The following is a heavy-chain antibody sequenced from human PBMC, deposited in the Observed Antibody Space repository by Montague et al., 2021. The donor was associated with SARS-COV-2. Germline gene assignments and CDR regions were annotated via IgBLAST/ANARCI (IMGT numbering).Heavy chain of an antibody. V-gene: IGHV3-23*03. Sequence: SLSLPCAASGFTFNNYAMTWVRQAPGKGLEWVSIIYSDGSSTYYSDSVKGRFTISRDNSKNTLYLQMNSLRAEDTAVYSCTKGGRNFYELDGFDSWGQGTPVTVSS. CDR1: GFTFNNYA. CDR2: IYSDGSST. J-gene: IGHJ4*02. CDR3: TKGGRNFYELDGFDS. D-gene: IGHD3-3*01.